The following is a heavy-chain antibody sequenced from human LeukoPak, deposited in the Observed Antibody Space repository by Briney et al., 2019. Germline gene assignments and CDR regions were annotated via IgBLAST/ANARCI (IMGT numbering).Heavy chain of an antibody. CDR3: ARAGTTVTARFDY. J-gene: IGHJ4*02. CDR1: GFTFSSYA. D-gene: IGHD4-17*01. V-gene: IGHV3-30-3*01. Sequence: LGGSLRLSCAASGFTFSSYAMHWVRQAPGKGLEWVAVISYDGSNKYYADSVKGRFTISRDNSKNTLYLQMNSLRSEDTAVYYCARAGTTVTARFDYWGQGTLVTVSS. CDR2: ISYDGSNK.